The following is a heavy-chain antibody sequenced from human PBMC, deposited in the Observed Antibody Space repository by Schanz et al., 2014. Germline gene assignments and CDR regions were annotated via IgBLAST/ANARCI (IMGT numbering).Heavy chain of an antibody. D-gene: IGHD7-27*01. Sequence: VLLVDSGGGLVQPGGSLRLSCAASGFIFNDYYMNWIRQAPGKGLEWLSYISRDGTTSYYADSVKGRFTISRDNAKNSLYLEMTSLRGEDTAVYYCARENLNWEAFDIWGQGTVVTVSS. CDR3: ARENLNWEAFDI. V-gene: IGHV3-11*01. CDR2: ISRDGTTS. CDR1: GFIFNDYY. J-gene: IGHJ3*02.